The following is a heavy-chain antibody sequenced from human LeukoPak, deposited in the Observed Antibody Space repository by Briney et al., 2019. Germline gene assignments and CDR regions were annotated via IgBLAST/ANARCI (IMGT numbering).Heavy chain of an antibody. V-gene: IGHV5-51*01. D-gene: IGHD2-2*01. Sequence: GESLKISCKGSGYSFTSYWIGWVRQMPGKGLEWMGIIYPGDSDTRYSPSFQGQVTISADKSISTAYLQWSSLKASDTAMYHCARMSEYCSSTSCYLDYYYMDVWGKGTTVTVSS. CDR2: IYPGDSDT. J-gene: IGHJ6*03. CDR1: GYSFTSYW. CDR3: ARMSEYCSSTSCYLDYYYMDV.